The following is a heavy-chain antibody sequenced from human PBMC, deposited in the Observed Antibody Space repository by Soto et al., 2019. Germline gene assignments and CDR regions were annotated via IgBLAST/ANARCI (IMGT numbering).Heavy chain of an antibody. CDR3: AKAPTRYDFWSGYFTWFDP. J-gene: IGHJ5*02. Sequence: GGSLRLSCAASGFTFSSYAMSWARQAPGKGLEWVSAISGNGDSTYYADSVKGRFTISRDTSRNTLYLQMNSLRAEDTAVYYCAKAPTRYDFWSGYFTWFDPWGQGTLVTVSS. CDR2: ISGNGDST. V-gene: IGHV3-23*01. D-gene: IGHD3-3*01. CDR1: GFTFSSYA.